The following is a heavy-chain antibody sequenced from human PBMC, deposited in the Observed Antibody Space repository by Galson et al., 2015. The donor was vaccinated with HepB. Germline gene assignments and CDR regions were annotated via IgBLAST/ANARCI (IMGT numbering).Heavy chain of an antibody. CDR3: ARGVTMIVRDAFDI. J-gene: IGHJ3*02. CDR2: INPNSGGT. Sequence: SVKVSCKASGYTFTGYYMHWVRQAPGQGLEWMGRINPNSGGTNYAQKFQGRVTMTRDTSISTAYMELSSLRSEDTAVYYCARGVTMIVRDAFDIWGQGTMVTVSS. V-gene: IGHV1-2*06. D-gene: IGHD3-22*01. CDR1: GYTFTGYY.